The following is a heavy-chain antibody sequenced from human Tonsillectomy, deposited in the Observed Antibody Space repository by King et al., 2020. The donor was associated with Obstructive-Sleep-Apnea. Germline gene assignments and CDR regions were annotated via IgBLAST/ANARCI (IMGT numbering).Heavy chain of an antibody. D-gene: IGHD2-15*01. CDR2: IYSSGST. CDR1: GGSISSGGYY. J-gene: IGHJ4*02. CDR3: ARYCSGGSCRKGVYYFDY. Sequence: QLQESGPGLVKPSQTLSLTCTFSGGSISSGGYYWSWIRQHPGKGLEWIGYIYSSGSTYYNTSFKSRVTISVDTSKNQLSLKLSSVTAADTAVYYCARYCSGGSCRKGVYYFDYWGQGTLVTVSS. V-gene: IGHV4-31*03.